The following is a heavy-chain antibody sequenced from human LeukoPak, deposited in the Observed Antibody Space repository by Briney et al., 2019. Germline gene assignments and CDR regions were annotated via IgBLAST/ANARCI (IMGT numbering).Heavy chain of an antibody. D-gene: IGHD3-22*01. J-gene: IGHJ4*02. CDR2: IYYSGST. Sequence: SETLSLTCTVSGGSISSSSYYWGWIRQPPGKGLEWIGSIYYSGSTYYNPSLKSRVTISVDTSKNQFSLKLSSVTAADTAVYYCARLHGRNYYDSSAYYYYFDYWGQGTLVTVSS. CDR1: GGSISSSSYY. CDR3: ARLHGRNYYDSSAYYYYFDY. V-gene: IGHV4-39*01.